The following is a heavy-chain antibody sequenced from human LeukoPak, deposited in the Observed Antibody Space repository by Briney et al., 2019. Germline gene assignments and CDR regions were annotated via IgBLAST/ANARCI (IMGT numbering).Heavy chain of an antibody. V-gene: IGHV1-8*03. CDR2: MNPNSGNT. CDR3: ARVTYYDFWSGPWHEYYFDY. D-gene: IGHD3-3*01. J-gene: IGHJ4*02. Sequence: ASVKVSCKASGYTFTSYDINWVRQATGQGLEWMGWMNPNSGNTGYAQKFQGRVTITRNTSISTAYMELSSLRSEDTAVYYCARVTYYDFWSGPWHEYYFDYWGQGTLVTVSS. CDR1: GYTFTSYD.